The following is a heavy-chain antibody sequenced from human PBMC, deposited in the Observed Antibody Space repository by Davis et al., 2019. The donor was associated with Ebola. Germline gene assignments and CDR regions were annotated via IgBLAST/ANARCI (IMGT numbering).Heavy chain of an antibody. D-gene: IGHD6-19*01. CDR3: ARGGGYSSGWLDD. CDR1: GFTSSSYG. Sequence: GESLKISCAASGFTSSSYGMHWLRPAPGKGLEWVAVIWYDGSNKYYADFVKRRFTISRDNSKNTLYLQMNSLRAEDTVVYDCARGGGYSSGWLDDWGQGTLVIVSS. V-gene: IGHV3-33*01. J-gene: IGHJ5*02. CDR2: IWYDGSNK.